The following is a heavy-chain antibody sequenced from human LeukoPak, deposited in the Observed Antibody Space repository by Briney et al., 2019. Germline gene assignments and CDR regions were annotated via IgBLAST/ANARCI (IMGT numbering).Heavy chain of an antibody. CDR2: ISAYNGNT. D-gene: IGHD2-15*01. Sequence: AASVKVSCKVSGYTLTELSMHWVRQAPGQGLEWMGWISAYNGNTNYAQKLQGRVTMTTDTSTSTAYMELRSLRSDDTAVYYCARGVYCSGGSCYRRAFDIWGQGTMVTVSS. CDR1: GYTLTELS. V-gene: IGHV1-18*01. J-gene: IGHJ3*02. CDR3: ARGVYCSGGSCYRRAFDI.